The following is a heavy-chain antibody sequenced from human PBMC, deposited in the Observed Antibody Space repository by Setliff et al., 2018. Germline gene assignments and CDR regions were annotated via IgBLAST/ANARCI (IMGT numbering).Heavy chain of an antibody. CDR3: FGAGTCSY. D-gene: IGHD3-10*01. Sequence: GGSLRLSCTASGFSYSNCWVSWVRQAPGKGLEWLASINPHASEKYYVDSVKGRFTISRDNAKSSLSLQMNNLRTEDTAVYYCFGAGTCSYWGQGTLVTVSS. CDR1: GFSYSNCW. J-gene: IGHJ4*02. V-gene: IGHV3-7*01. CDR2: INPHASEK.